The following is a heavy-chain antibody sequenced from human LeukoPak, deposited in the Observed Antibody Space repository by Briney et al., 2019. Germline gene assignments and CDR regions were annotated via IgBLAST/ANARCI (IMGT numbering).Heavy chain of an antibody. CDR3: ARDIAVGSGCYDY. D-gene: IGHD6-19*01. CDR2: ISHDGNNI. J-gene: IGHJ4*02. V-gene: IGHV3-30*04. CDR1: EFTFSTYS. Sequence: PGGSLRLSCAASEFTFSTYSMRWVRQAPGKGLEWVAVISHDGNNIYYPDSVKGRFTISRDNSKNTLYLQMNSLRPEDTAVYYCARDIAVGSGCYDYWGQGTLVTVSS.